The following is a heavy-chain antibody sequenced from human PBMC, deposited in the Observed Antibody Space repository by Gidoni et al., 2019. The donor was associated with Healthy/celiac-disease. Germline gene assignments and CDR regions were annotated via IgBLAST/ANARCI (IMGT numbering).Heavy chain of an antibody. D-gene: IGHD5-18*01. Sequence: QVQLVQSGAEVKKPGASVKVSCKDPGYTFTSDGISWVRQAPGQGLEWMGWISAYNGNTNYAQKLQGRVTMTTDTSTSTAYMELRSLRSDDTAVYYCARFAPREDDGYSYGHPADYWGQGTLVTVSS. J-gene: IGHJ4*02. CDR2: ISAYNGNT. CDR1: GYTFTSDG. V-gene: IGHV1-18*01. CDR3: ARFAPREDDGYSYGHPADY.